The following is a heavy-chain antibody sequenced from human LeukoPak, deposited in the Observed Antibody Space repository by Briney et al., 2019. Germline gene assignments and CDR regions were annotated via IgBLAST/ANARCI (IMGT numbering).Heavy chain of an antibody. J-gene: IGHJ6*03. D-gene: IGHD2-15*01. CDR3: ARSWVGGSPYYYYYMDV. V-gene: IGHV3-20*04. CDR1: GFTFDDYG. CDR2: INWNGGNT. Sequence: GSLRLSCAASGFTFDDYGMSWVRQAPGKGLEWVSGINWNGGNTGYADSVKGRFTISRDNAKNSLYLQMNSLRAEDTALYYCARSWVGGSPYYYYYMDVWGKGTTVTVSS.